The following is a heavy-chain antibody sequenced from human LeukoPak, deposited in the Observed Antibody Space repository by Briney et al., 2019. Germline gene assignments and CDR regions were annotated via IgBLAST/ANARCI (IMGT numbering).Heavy chain of an antibody. V-gene: IGHV4-34*01. D-gene: IGHD3-10*01. CDR2: INHSGST. J-gene: IGHJ4*02. CDR3: AKPYYYGSGSFFDY. CDR1: GGSFSGYY. Sequence: SETLSLTCAVYGGSFSGYYWSWIRQPPGKGLEWIGEINHSGSTNYNPSLKSRVTISLDTSKSQFSLKLSSVTAADTAVYYCAKPYYYGSGSFFDYWGQGTLVSVSP.